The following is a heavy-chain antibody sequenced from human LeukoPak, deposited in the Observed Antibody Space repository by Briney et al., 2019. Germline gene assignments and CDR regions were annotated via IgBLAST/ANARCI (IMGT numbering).Heavy chain of an antibody. D-gene: IGHD6-6*01. CDR1: GFTFSSYA. Sequence: GGSLRLSCAASGFTFSSYAMNWVRQAPGKGLEWVSAISGGGGSTYYADSVKGRFTISRDNSKDTLYLQMNSLRADDTAVYYCAKDSSSSPHWFDPWGQGTLVTVSS. V-gene: IGHV3-23*01. CDR2: ISGGGGST. CDR3: AKDSSSSPHWFDP. J-gene: IGHJ5*02.